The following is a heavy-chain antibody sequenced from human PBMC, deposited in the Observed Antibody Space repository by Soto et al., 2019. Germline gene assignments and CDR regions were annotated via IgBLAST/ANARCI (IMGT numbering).Heavy chain of an antibody. Sequence: GSLRLSCAVSGFTFSGYSMNWVRQAPGKGLEWVSSISSNSYYIYYADSVKGRFTFSRDNAKNSLFLQMNSLRAGDTAVYYCARVHGTDYIWGSYRPIDHWGQGALVTVSS. CDR3: ARVHGTDYIWGSYRPIDH. D-gene: IGHD3-16*02. J-gene: IGHJ4*02. V-gene: IGHV3-21*01. CDR2: ISSNSYYI. CDR1: GFTFSGYS.